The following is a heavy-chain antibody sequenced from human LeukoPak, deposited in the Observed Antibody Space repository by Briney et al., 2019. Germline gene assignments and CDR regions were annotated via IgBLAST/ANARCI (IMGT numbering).Heavy chain of an antibody. CDR2: IYYSGST. V-gene: IGHV4-39*01. J-gene: IGHJ4*02. CDR1: GGSISSSSSY. D-gene: IGHD4-23*01. CDR3: ARPRPDYGGNPSFAGPFDY. Sequence: SETLSLTCTVSGGSISSSSSYWGWIRQPPGKGLEWIGSIYYSGSTYYNPSLKSRVTISVDTSKNQFSLKPSSVTAADTAVYYCARPRPDYGGNPSFAGPFDYWGQGTLVTVSS.